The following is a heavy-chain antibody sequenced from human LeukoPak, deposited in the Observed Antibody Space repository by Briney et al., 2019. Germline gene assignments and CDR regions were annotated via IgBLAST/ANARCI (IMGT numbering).Heavy chain of an antibody. CDR3: AKDRGRSVSGTEFDY. Sequence: GSLRLSCAASGFTFSSYAMTWVRQAPGKGLEWVSTLASTGSDTYYADSVKGRFTISRDTSKNTLYLQMDSLRAEDTAINYCAKDRGRSVSGTEFDYWGQGTLLTVSS. V-gene: IGHV3-23*01. J-gene: IGHJ4*02. CDR2: LASTGSDT. CDR1: GFTFSSYA. D-gene: IGHD6-19*01.